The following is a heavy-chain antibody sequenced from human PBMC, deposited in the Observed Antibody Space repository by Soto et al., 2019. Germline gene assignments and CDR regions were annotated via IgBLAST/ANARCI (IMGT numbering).Heavy chain of an antibody. J-gene: IGHJ4*02. Sequence: ASVKVSCRGAGYTFSNYYMHWVRQAPGQGLEWMGIINPSGDSTSYAQEFQGRVTMTRETSTSTLYMELSSLRSEDTAVYYCARATRSGSPHFDHWGQGTLVTVSS. CDR3: ARATRSGSPHFDH. D-gene: IGHD5-12*01. V-gene: IGHV1-46*01. CDR2: INPSGDST. CDR1: GYTFSNYY.